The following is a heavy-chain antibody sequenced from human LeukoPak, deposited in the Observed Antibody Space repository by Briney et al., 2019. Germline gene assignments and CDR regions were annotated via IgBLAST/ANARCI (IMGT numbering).Heavy chain of an antibody. D-gene: IGHD6-19*01. Sequence: SETLSLTCTVSGGSISSGSYYWGWIRQPPGKGLEWIGNIYYSGSTYYNPSLKSRVTISVDTSKNQFSLKLSSVTAADTAVYYCARQSIAVAGAADYWGQGTLVTVSS. CDR3: ARQSIAVAGAADY. J-gene: IGHJ4*02. V-gene: IGHV4-39*01. CDR2: IYYSGST. CDR1: GGSISSGSYY.